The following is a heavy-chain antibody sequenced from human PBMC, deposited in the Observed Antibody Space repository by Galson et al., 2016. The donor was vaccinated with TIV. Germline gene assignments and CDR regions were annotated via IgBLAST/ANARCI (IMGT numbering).Heavy chain of an antibody. CDR1: GGSISSYF. J-gene: IGHJ4*01. CDR3: ARDGVINPRVLEY. V-gene: IGHV4-59*01. D-gene: IGHD3-22*01. CDR2: IYYSGTT. Sequence: TLSLTCTVSGGSISSYFWSWIRQSPGKGLEWIGHIYYSGTTDYNPSLKSRVSISIDSSKKQFSLRLTSVTAADTAVYYCARDGVINPRVLEYWGQGALVTVSS.